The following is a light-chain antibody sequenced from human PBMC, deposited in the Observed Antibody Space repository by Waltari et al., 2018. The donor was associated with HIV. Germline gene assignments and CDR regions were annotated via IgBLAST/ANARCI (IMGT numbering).Light chain of an antibody. J-gene: IGKJ1*01. CDR3: QQHSTYPWT. Sequence: DIQMTQSPSTLSASVGDRVTITCRASHRIRTYLAWYQQKPGKAPKLLINKASTLESGVPPRFSGSGSGTEFTLSISSLQPDDFATYYCQQHSTYPWTFGQGTKVEIK. CDR1: HRIRTY. CDR2: KAS. V-gene: IGKV1-5*03.